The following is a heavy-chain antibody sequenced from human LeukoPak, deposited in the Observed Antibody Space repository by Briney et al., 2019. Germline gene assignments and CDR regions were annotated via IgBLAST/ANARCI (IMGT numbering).Heavy chain of an antibody. Sequence: PSETLSLTCTVSGGSISSSSYYWGWIRQPPGKGLEWIGSIYYSGSTYYNPSLKSRVTISVDTSKNQFSLKLSSVTAADTAVYYCASLWFGELAQDWFDPWGQGTLVTVSS. V-gene: IGHV4-39*07. CDR3: ASLWFGELAQDWFDP. CDR1: GGSISSSSYY. D-gene: IGHD3-10*01. J-gene: IGHJ5*02. CDR2: IYYSGST.